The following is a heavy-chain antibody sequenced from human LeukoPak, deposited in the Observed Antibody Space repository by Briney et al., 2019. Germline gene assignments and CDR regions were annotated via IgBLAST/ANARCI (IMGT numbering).Heavy chain of an antibody. CDR1: GGSFSGYY. V-gene: IGHV4-34*01. D-gene: IGHD3-10*01. CDR3: ARGVLWFGELSRLNGMDV. Sequence: PSETLSLTCAAYGGSFSGYYWSWIRQPPGKGLEWIGEINHSGSTNYNPSLKSRVTISVDTSKNQFSLKLSSVTAADTAVYYCARGVLWFGELSRLNGMDVWGQGTTVTVSS. J-gene: IGHJ6*02. CDR2: INHSGST.